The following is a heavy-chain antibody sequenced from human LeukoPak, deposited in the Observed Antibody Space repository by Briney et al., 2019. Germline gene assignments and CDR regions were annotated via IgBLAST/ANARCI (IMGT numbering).Heavy chain of an antibody. CDR1: GYTFSSYY. V-gene: IGHV1-46*01. Sequence: ASVKVSCKASGYTFSSYYMHWVRQAPGQGLEWMGIINPSGGSTSYAQKFQDRVSMTWDTSTGTAYMELTSLRSEDTAVYYCARTGGLGRYFRGFDYWGQGTLVTVSS. D-gene: IGHD3-9*01. CDR2: INPSGGST. J-gene: IGHJ4*02. CDR3: ARTGGLGRYFRGFDY.